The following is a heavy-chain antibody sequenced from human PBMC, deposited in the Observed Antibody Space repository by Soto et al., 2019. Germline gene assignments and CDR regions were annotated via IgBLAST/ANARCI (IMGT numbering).Heavy chain of an antibody. Sequence: ASVKVSCKASGYTFTSYYMHWVRQAPGQGLEWMGIINPSGGSASYAQKFQGRVTMTRDTSTSTVYMELSSLRSEDTAVYYCAGYDSSGYYYGAFDIWGQGTMVTVSS. J-gene: IGHJ3*02. V-gene: IGHV1-46*01. CDR2: INPSGGSA. CDR3: AGYDSSGYYYGAFDI. CDR1: GYTFTSYY. D-gene: IGHD3-22*01.